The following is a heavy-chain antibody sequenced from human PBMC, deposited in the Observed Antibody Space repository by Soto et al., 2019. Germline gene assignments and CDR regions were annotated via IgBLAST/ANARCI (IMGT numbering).Heavy chain of an antibody. V-gene: IGHV1-58*02. CDR3: AADDDCNGGSCLGLAALDP. J-gene: IGHJ5*02. CDR2: IVVGSGNT. D-gene: IGHD2-15*01. Sequence: GASVKVSCKASGFTFSRSSMQWVRQARGQRLEWIGRIVVGSGNTNYAQKLQGRVTITRDMSTNTVYMELNSLRSADTAVYYCAADDDCNGGSCLGLAALDPWGQGTLVTVSS. CDR1: GFTFSRSS.